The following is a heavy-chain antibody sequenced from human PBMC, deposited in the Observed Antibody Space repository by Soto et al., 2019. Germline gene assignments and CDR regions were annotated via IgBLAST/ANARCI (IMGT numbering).Heavy chain of an antibody. CDR1: GFTFNTFA. D-gene: IGHD3-10*01. V-gene: IGHV3-30-3*01. J-gene: IGHJ4*02. CDR3: ARVDGSGFGSSHLPFDF. Sequence: QVQLVESGGGVVQPGTSLRLSCAASGFTFNTFALHWVRQAPGKGLEWVAIMSYDGSNKYYAESVKGRFTVSRDNSRNTLFLQMNGMEVEDTGVYFCARVDGSGFGSSHLPFDFWGRGTLVTVSS. CDR2: MSYDGSNK.